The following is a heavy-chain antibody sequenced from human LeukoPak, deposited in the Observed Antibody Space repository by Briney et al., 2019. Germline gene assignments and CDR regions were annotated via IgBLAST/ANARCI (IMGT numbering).Heavy chain of an antibody. CDR1: GFTFSNAW. CDR2: IRRITDGGTT. V-gene: IGHV3-15*01. CDR3: ATAVSRYTLTWGGFDI. J-gene: IGHJ3*02. D-gene: IGHD1-14*01. Sequence: PGGSLRLSCATSGFTFSNAWMNWVRQAPRKGLEWVGRIRRITDGGTTDYAAPVKGRFTISRDDSKNTLYLQMNSLKTEAAGVYYCATAVSRYTLTWGGFDIWGQGTRVTVSS.